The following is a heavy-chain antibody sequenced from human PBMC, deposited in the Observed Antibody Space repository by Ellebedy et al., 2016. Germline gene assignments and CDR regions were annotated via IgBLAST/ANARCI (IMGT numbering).Heavy chain of an antibody. J-gene: IGHJ4*02. CDR2: IKQDGSEK. D-gene: IGHD3-22*01. V-gene: IGHV3-7*01. CDR1: GFTFSTYW. Sequence: GGSLRLSCAASGFTFSTYWISWIRQAPGKGLEWVANIKQDGSEKYYVESVKGRFTISRDNAKNSLYLQMNSLRAEDTAVYYCARSGDYSDFEYWGQGTLVTVSS. CDR3: ARSGDYSDFEY.